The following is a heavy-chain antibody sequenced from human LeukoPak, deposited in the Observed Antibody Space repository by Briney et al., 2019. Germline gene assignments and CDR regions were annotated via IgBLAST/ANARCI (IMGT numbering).Heavy chain of an antibody. CDR3: VRDIAWGAFDY. CDR2: ISGSGDIK. D-gene: IGHD7-27*01. CDR1: GFTFSSYG. V-gene: IGHV3-23*01. Sequence: GGSLRLSCAASGFTFSSYGMDWVRQAPGKGLEWVSGISGSGDIKYYADSVKGRFTISRDNSKNTLYLQMNSLRADDTALYYCVRDIAWGAFDYWGQGTVVTVSS. J-gene: IGHJ4*02.